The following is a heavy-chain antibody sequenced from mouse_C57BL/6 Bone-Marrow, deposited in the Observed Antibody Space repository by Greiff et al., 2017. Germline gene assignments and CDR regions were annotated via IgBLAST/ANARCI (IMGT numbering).Heavy chain of an antibody. J-gene: IGHJ3*01. V-gene: IGHV1-82*01. CDR3: ARWLITTVRKFAY. CDR2: IYPGDGDT. CDR1: GYAFSSSW. D-gene: IGHD1-1*01. Sequence: VQLQQSGPELVKPGASVKISCKASGYAFSSSWMNWVKQRPGQGLEWIGRIYPGDGDTNYTGKFKGKATLTADKSSSTAYIQLRSLTSEDSAVYYCARWLITTVRKFAYWGQGTLVTVSA.